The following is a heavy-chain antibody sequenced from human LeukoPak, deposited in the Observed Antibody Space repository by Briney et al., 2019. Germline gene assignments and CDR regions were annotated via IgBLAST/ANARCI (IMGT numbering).Heavy chain of an antibody. CDR3: AKDLEVRGVTPTYFDY. V-gene: IGHV3-9*01. J-gene: IGHJ4*02. Sequence: PGGSLRLSCAASGFTFDDYAMHWVRQAPGKGLEWVSGISGNSGSIGYADSVKGRFTISRDNAKNSLYLQMNSLRAEDTALYYCAKDLEVRGVTPTYFDYWGQGTLVTVSS. CDR1: GFTFDDYA. D-gene: IGHD3-10*01. CDR2: ISGNSGSI.